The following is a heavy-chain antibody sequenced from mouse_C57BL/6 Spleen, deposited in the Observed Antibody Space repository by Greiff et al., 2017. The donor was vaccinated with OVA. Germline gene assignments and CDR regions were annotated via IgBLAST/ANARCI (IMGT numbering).Heavy chain of an antibody. J-gene: IGHJ2*01. Sequence: QVQLKQPGAELVRPGTSVKLSCKASGYTFTSYWMHWVKQRPGQGLEWIGVIDPSDSYTNYNQKFKGKATLTVDTSSSTAYMQLSSLTSEDSAVYYCARDYYGSSPGDWGKGTTLTVSS. V-gene: IGHV1-59*01. CDR2: IDPSDSYT. D-gene: IGHD1-1*01. CDR3: ARDYYGSSPGD. CDR1: GYTFTSYW.